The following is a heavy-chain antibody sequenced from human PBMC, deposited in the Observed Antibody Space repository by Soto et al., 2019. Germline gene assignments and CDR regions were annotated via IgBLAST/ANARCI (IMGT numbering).Heavy chain of an antibody. CDR1: GFTFSSYG. J-gene: IGHJ6*02. CDR2: ISYDGSNK. D-gene: IGHD1-7*01. V-gene: IGHV3-30*18. CDR3: AKNYADYYGMDV. Sequence: QVQLVESGGGVVQPGRSLRLSCAASGFTFSSYGMHWVRQAPGKGLEWVAVISYDGSNKYYADSVKGRFTISRDNSKNTLYLQMNSLRAEATAVYYCAKNYADYYGMDVWGQGTTVTVSS.